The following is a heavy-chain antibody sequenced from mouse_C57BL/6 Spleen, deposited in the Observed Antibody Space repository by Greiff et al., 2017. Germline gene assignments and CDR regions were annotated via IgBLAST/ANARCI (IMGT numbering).Heavy chain of an antibody. CDR3: ARKIVYYGSSGWYFDV. V-gene: IGHV1-69*01. CDR2: IDPSDSYT. D-gene: IGHD1-1*01. Sequence: QVQLQQPGAELVMPGASVKLSCKASGYTFTSYWMHWVKQRPGQGLEWIGEIDPSDSYTNYNQKFKGKSTLTVDKSSSTAYMQLSSLTSEDSAVYYCARKIVYYGSSGWYFDVWGTGTTVTVSS. J-gene: IGHJ1*03. CDR1: GYTFTSYW.